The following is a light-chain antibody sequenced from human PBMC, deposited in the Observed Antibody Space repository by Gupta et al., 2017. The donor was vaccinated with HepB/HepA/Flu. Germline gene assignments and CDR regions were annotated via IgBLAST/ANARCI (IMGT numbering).Light chain of an antibody. Sequence: QTALTQPASASGSPGNPITICRPGLSSDVGGYNLISWYQHHPGNAPKLLSYEVPKRPSGVSDRFSGSRSVNTASLTISGLQAEDEAHYSCCSYAGSSTRYVFGSGTKVTVL. CDR3: CSYAGSSTRYV. V-gene: IGLV2-23*02. J-gene: IGLJ1*01. CDR2: EVP. CDR1: SSDVGGYNL.